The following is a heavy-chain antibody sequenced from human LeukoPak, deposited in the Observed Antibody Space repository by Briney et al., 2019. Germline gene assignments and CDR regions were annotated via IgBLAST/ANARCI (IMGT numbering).Heavy chain of an antibody. CDR1: GGSISGYY. D-gene: IGHD3-16*01. CDR3: ARDGGVFSWFDP. J-gene: IGHJ5*02. Sequence: PSETLSLTCTVSGGSISGYYWSWIRQPPGKGLEWIGYIYYSGSTNYNPSLKSRVTISVDTSKNQFSLKLSSVTAADTAVYYCARDGGVFSWFDPWGQGTLVTVSS. V-gene: IGHV4-59*01. CDR2: IYYSGST.